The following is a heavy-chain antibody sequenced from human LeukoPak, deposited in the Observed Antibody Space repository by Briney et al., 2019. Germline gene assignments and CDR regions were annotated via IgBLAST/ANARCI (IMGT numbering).Heavy chain of an antibody. Sequence: GGSLRLSCAVSGFTVSSIYMSWVRQAPGKGLEWVAVISYDGSNKYYADSVKGRFTISRDNSKNTLYLQMNSLRAEDTAVYYCAKDLRDTAMVFHNWGQGTLVTVFS. CDR2: ISYDGSNK. D-gene: IGHD5-18*01. CDR1: GFTVSSIY. V-gene: IGHV3-30*18. J-gene: IGHJ4*02. CDR3: AKDLRDTAMVFHN.